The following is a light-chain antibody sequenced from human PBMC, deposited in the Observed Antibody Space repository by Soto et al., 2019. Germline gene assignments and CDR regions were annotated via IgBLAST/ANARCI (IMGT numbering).Light chain of an antibody. Sequence: QSALTQPGSVSGSPGQSITISCTGTSSDFGGYNYVSWYQQHPGKAPKLMIYEVTNRPSGVSTRFSGSKSGNTASLTISGLQAEDEADYYCCSFTSGNTAYVFGTGTKVTV. J-gene: IGLJ1*01. V-gene: IGLV2-14*01. CDR3: CSFTSGNTAYV. CDR2: EVT. CDR1: SSDFGGYNY.